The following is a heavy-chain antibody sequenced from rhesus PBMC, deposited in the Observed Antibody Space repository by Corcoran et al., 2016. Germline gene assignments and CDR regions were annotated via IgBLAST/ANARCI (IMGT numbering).Heavy chain of an antibody. CDR3: ARGTVAYYGLDS. V-gene: IGHV4S10*01. D-gene: IGHD4-29*01. J-gene: IGHJ6*01. CDR1: GGFISAIYR. CDR2: IYGSRTST. Sequence: QVQLQESGPGVVKPSETLSLTCAVSGGFISAIYRWSWFRPPPGKGLEWIGYIYGSRTSTNYNPSLKSRVTISKDTSKNQFSLKLSSVTAADTAVYYCARGTVAYYGLDSWGQGVVVTVSS.